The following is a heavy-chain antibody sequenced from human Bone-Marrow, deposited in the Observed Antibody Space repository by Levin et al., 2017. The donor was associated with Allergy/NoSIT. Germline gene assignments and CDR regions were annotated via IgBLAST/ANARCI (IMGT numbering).Heavy chain of an antibody. CDR3: ARLNMLYGVRGIGAYFDP. V-gene: IGHV3-23*01. D-gene: IGHD2-8*01. Sequence: LTGGSLRLSCAASGFIFNTYAMSWVRQAPGTGLQWVSTLSGSGDTTYYADSVKGRFTISRDNSQNTVYLQMNNLRVEDTALYFCARLNMLYGVRGIGAYFDPWGLGTLVTVSS. CDR1: GFIFNTYA. J-gene: IGHJ5*02. CDR2: LSGSGDTT.